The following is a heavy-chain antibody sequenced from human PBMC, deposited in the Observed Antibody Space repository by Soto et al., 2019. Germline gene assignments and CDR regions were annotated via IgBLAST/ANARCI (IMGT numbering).Heavy chain of an antibody. V-gene: IGHV3-48*01. CDR3: ATASSNGWKFDK. D-gene: IGHD6-19*01. Sequence: GGSLRLSCAASGFTFSSYSMIWVRQAPGKGLEWLSYINTVSSSMYYADSVKGRFTIARDNAKNSLYLQMNHLRGEDTAVYYWATASSNGWKFDKWGQGTPVTASS. CDR2: INTVSSSM. J-gene: IGHJ4*02. CDR1: GFTFSSYS.